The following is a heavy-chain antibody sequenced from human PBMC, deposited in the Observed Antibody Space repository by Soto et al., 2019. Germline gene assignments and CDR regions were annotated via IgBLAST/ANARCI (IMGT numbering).Heavy chain of an antibody. CDR3: ARDLEDAQDDVDIVATMGY. D-gene: IGHD5-12*01. J-gene: IGHJ4*02. CDR1: GFTFSSYA. V-gene: IGHV3-30-3*01. CDR2: ISYDGSNK. Sequence: GGSLRLSCAASGFTFSSYAMHWVRQAPGKGLEWVAVISYDGSNKYYADSVKGRFTISRDNSKNTLYLQMNSLRAEDTAVYYCARDLEDAQDDVDIVATMGYWGQGTLVTVSS.